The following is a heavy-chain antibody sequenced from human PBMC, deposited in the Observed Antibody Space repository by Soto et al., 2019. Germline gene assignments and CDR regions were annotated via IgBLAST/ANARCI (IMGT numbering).Heavy chain of an antibody. Sequence: GGSLRLSCAASGFTFDDYTMHWVRQAPGKGLEWVSLISWDGGSTYYADSVKGRFTISRDNSKNSLYLQMNSLRTEDTALYYCAKDIVSSVMAVSRFYSGSGMDVWGQGTTVTVSS. V-gene: IGHV3-43*01. J-gene: IGHJ6*02. CDR1: GFTFDDYT. CDR2: ISWDGGST. CDR3: AKDIVSSVMAVSRFYSGSGMDV. D-gene: IGHD3-10*01.